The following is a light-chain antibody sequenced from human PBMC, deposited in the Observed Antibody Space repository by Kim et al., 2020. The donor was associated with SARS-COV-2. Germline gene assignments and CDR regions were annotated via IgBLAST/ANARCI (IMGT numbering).Light chain of an antibody. J-gene: IGKJ1*01. Sequence: DIQMTQSPSSLSASVGDRVTITCRASQGIRNKLAWYQQRPGKGPKLLIYDASTLESGVPLRFSGSGAGTDFTLTISSLQPEDVATYYCQEYDSTPWTFGQGTKVDIK. CDR2: DAS. CDR1: QGIRNK. V-gene: IGKV1-27*01. CDR3: QEYDSTPWT.